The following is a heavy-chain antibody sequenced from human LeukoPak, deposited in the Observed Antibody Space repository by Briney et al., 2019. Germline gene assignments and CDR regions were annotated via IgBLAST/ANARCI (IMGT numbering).Heavy chain of an antibody. J-gene: IGHJ4*02. CDR1: GFTFNSYA. D-gene: IGHD3-22*01. Sequence: GGSLRLSRAASGFTFNSYAMHWVRQAPGKGLEWVAVISYDGSNKDHAGSVKGRVTISRDNSKNTLYLQMNSLRAEDTAVYYCARDGYDSSGYYMDYWGQGTLVTVSS. CDR3: ARDGYDSSGYYMDY. V-gene: IGHV3-30*04. CDR2: ISYDGSNK.